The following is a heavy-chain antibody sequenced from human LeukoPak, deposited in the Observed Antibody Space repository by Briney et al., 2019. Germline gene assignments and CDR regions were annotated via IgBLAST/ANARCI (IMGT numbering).Heavy chain of an antibody. CDR2: ISAYNGNT. CDR1: GYTFTSYG. D-gene: IGHD2-2*03. J-gene: IGHJ2*01. V-gene: IGHV1-18*01. CDR3: ARVGRNGYGSRRRYFDL. Sequence: ASVKVSCKASGYTFTSYGISWVRQAPGQGLEWMGWISAYNGNTNYAQKLQGRVTMTTDTSTSTAYMELRSLRSDDTAVYYCARVGRNGYGSRRRYFDLWGRGTLVTVSS.